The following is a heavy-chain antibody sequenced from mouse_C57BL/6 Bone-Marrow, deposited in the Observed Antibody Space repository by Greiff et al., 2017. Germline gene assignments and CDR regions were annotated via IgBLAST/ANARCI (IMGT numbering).Heavy chain of an antibody. CDR3: ARPYYYGFDY. Sequence: LQESGAELARPGASVKLSCKASGYTFTSYGISWVKQRTGQGLEWIGEIYPRSGNTYYNEKFKGKATLTADKPSSTAYMELRSLTYEDSAVYFCARPYYYGFDYWGQGTTLTVSS. CDR2: IYPRSGNT. J-gene: IGHJ2*01. V-gene: IGHV1-81*01. CDR1: GYTFTSYG. D-gene: IGHD1-1*01.